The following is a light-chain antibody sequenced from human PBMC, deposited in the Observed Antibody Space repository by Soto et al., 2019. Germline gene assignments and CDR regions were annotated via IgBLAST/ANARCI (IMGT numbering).Light chain of an antibody. J-gene: IGLJ2*01. V-gene: IGLV2-14*01. CDR1: SSDVSGYNS. CDR2: DVS. Sequence: QSVLTQPASVSGSPGQSITISCTGTSSDVSGYNSVSWYQQHPGRAPKLMIYDVSDRPSGVSNRFSGSKSGNTASLTISGLQAEDEADYYCSSYTNSSTLVVFGGGTKVTVL. CDR3: SSYTNSSTLVV.